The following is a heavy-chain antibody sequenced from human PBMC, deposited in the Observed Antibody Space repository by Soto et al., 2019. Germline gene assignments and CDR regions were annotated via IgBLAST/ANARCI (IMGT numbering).Heavy chain of an antibody. V-gene: IGHV3-11*01. D-gene: IGHD3-3*01. J-gene: IGHJ6*02. CDR3: ARDGVTIFGVVIDYYYYGMDV. CDR2: ISSSGSTI. CDR1: GFTFSDYY. Sequence: QVQLVESGGGLVKPGGSLRLSCAASGFTFSDYYMSWIRQAPGKGLEWVSYISSSGSTIYYADSVKGRFTISRDNAKNYLYLQMNSLRAEDTAVYYCARDGVTIFGVVIDYYYYGMDVWGQGTTVTVSS.